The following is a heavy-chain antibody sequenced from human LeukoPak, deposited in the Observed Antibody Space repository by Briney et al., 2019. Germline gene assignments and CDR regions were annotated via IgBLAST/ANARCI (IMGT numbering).Heavy chain of an antibody. J-gene: IGHJ4*02. CDR2: IIDSGGST. D-gene: IGHD3-22*01. Sequence: PGRSLRLSCAASGFTFSSFAMSWVRQAPGKGLEWVSAIIDSGGSTYYADSVKGRFTISRDNFKNTLYLQMNSLRAEDTAVYYCAKPPYYYDSSGSSSDYWGQGTLVTVSS. V-gene: IGHV3-23*01. CDR1: GFTFSSFA. CDR3: AKPPYYYDSSGSSSDY.